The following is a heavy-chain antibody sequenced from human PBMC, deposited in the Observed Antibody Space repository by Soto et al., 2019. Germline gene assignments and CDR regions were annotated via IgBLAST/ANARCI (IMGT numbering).Heavy chain of an antibody. Sequence: PGGSLRLSCTASGIAFSNYAMSWVRQAPRKGLEWVSTISTSGGRPYYADSVKGRFTISRDNSKNTLYLQMNSLRAEDTAVYYCAKDPDRYDYVWGTYRYIDHWGQGTRDTVST. CDR3: AKDPDRYDYVWGTYRYIDH. J-gene: IGHJ4*02. CDR1: GIAFSNYA. CDR2: ISTSGGRP. V-gene: IGHV3-23*01. D-gene: IGHD3-16*02.